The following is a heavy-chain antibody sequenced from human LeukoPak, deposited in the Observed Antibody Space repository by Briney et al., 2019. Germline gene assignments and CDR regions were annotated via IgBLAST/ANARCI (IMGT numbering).Heavy chain of an antibody. J-gene: IGHJ5*02. Sequence: ASVKVSCKASGYTFTGYYMHWVRQATGQGLEWMGWMNPNSGNTGYAQKFQGRVTITRNTSISTAYMELSSLRSEDTAVYYCARGHPAVLRFLEWSPFFDPWGQGTLVTVSS. D-gene: IGHD3-3*01. CDR2: MNPNSGNT. V-gene: IGHV1-8*03. CDR3: ARGHPAVLRFLEWSPFFDP. CDR1: GYTFTGYY.